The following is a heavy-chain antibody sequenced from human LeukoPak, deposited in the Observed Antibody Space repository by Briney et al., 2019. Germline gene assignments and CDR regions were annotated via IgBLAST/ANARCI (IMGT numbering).Heavy chain of an antibody. CDR3: AKDRGSASGWYHFDY. V-gene: IGHV3-66*01. J-gene: IGHJ4*02. CDR2: TYSGGST. D-gene: IGHD6-19*01. Sequence: GGSLRLSCVPSGLTVSSNYMSWVRQAPGKGLEWVSVTYSGGSTDYADSVKGRFTISRGNSKNTLYLQMNSLRSEDTAVYYCAKDRGSASGWYHFDYWGQGTLVTVSS. CDR1: GLTVSSNY.